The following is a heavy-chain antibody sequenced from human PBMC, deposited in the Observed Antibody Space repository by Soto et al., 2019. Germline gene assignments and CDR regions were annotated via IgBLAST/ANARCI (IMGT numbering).Heavy chain of an antibody. V-gene: IGHV3-23*01. Sequence: GGSLRLSCAASGFTFSSYAMSWVRQAPGKELEWVSAISGSGGSTYYADSVKGRFTISRDNSKNTLYLQMNSLRAEDTAVYYCAKDSGIVVVPAAILVDVWGQGTTVTVSS. CDR2: ISGSGGST. CDR3: AKDSGIVVVPAAILVDV. J-gene: IGHJ6*02. D-gene: IGHD2-2*02. CDR1: GFTFSSYA.